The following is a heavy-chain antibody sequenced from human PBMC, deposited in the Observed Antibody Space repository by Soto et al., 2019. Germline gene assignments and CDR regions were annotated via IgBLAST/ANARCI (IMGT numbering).Heavy chain of an antibody. J-gene: IGHJ4*02. CDR3: ARGRVRQQLPRLDY. CDR1: GGSISSYY. CDR2: IYYSGST. V-gene: IGHV4-59*01. Sequence: QVQLQESGPGLVKPSETLSLTCTVSGGSISSYYWSWIRQPPGKGLEWIGYIYYSGSTNYHPPRKSRVTITVDTSKTQFSLKLSSVTAADTAVYYCARGRVRQQLPRLDYWGQGTLVTVSS. D-gene: IGHD6-13*01.